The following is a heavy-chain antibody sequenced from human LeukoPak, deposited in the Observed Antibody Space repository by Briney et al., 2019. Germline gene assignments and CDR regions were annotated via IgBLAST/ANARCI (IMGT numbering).Heavy chain of an antibody. V-gene: IGHV3-23*01. CDR1: GFTFSSYA. CDR3: AKCVSIVLMVYASDY. D-gene: IGHD2-8*01. J-gene: IGHJ4*02. Sequence: GRSLRLSCAASGFTFSSYAMSWVRQAPGKGLEWVSAISGSGGSTYYADSVKGRFTISRDNSKNTLYLQMNSLRAEDTAVYYCAKCVSIVLMVYASDYWGQGTLVTVSS. CDR2: ISGSGGST.